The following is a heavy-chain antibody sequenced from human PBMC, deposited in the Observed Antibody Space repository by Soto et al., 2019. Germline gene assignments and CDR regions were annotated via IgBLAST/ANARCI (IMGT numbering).Heavy chain of an antibody. Sequence: PSQTLSLTCAISGDSVSSNSAAWNWIRQSPSRGLEWLGRTYYRSKWYNDYAVSVKSRITINPDTSKNQFSLQLNSVTPEDTAVYYCARGGATYYDFWSGYRTFDYWGQGTLVTVSS. CDR2: TYYRSKWYN. D-gene: IGHD3-3*01. CDR3: ARGGATYYDFWSGYRTFDY. V-gene: IGHV6-1*01. J-gene: IGHJ4*02. CDR1: GDSVSSNSAA.